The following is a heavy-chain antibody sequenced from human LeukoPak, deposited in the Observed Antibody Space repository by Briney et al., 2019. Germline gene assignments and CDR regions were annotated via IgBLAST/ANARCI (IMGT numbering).Heavy chain of an antibody. Sequence: SETLSLTCTVSVXSISGYYWSWIRQPPEKGLEWIGYIYFSGNTNYSPSLKSRVTISLDTSKNQFSLKLNSVTAADTAVYYCARHYDFWSGPDYWGQGALVTVSS. CDR3: ARHYDFWSGPDY. V-gene: IGHV4-59*08. D-gene: IGHD3-3*01. CDR2: IYFSGNT. CDR1: VXSISGYY. J-gene: IGHJ4*02.